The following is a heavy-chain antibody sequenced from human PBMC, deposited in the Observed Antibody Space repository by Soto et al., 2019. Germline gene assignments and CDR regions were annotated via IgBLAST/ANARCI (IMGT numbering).Heavy chain of an antibody. V-gene: IGHV1-69*04. D-gene: IGHD4-17*01. CDR3: ARDPGTTVTTCCP. Sequence: SVKVSCKASGGTFSSYTISWVRQAPGQGLEWMGRIIPILGIANYAQKFQGRVTITADKSTSTAYMELSSLRSEDTAVYYCARDPGTTVTTCCPWGQGTLVTVSS. J-gene: IGHJ5*02. CDR1: GGTFSSYT. CDR2: IIPILGIA.